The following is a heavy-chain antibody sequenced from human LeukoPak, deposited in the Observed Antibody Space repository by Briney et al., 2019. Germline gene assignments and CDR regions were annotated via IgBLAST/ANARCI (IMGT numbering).Heavy chain of an antibody. CDR3: AREKETLLSITMVRGLIRRHYYMDV. V-gene: IGHV3-7*01. J-gene: IGHJ6*03. Sequence: GGSLRLSCAASGFTFSSIWMSWVRQAPGKGLGWVANIKQDGSEKYYVGSVKGRFTISRDNAKNSLYLQMNSLRAGDTAVYYCAREKETLLSITMVRGLIRRHYYMDVWGKGTTVTISS. CDR2: IKQDGSEK. CDR1: GFTFSSIW. D-gene: IGHD3-10*01.